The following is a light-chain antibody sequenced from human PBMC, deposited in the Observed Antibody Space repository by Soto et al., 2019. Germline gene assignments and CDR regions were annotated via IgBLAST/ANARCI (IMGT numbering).Light chain of an antibody. J-gene: IGKJ1*01. V-gene: IGKV3-15*01. CDR3: QQYDNWPQT. CDR2: GAS. Sequence: EIVMTQSPDTLSVSPGERATLSCRASQSVSSNLAWYQQKPGQAPRLLIYGASTRATGITARFSGSGSGTDFTLTISSLQSEDFAVHYCQQYDNWPQTFGQGTKVDIK. CDR1: QSVSSN.